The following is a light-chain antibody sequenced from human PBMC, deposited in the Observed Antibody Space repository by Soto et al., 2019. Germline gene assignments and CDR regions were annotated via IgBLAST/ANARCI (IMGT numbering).Light chain of an antibody. CDR1: QSVSNNY. CDR3: QQYGSSGT. V-gene: IGKV3-20*01. J-gene: IGKJ1*01. CDR2: GAS. Sequence: EIGVKQAAGSLSLSPGERATLYCRASQSVSNNYLAWYQQKPGQAPRLLIYGASNRATGIPDRFSGSGSGTDFTLTISRLEPEDFAVYSCQQYGSSGTFGQGTKVAI.